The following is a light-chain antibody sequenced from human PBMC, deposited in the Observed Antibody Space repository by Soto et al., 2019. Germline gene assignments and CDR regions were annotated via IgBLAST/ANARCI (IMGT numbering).Light chain of an antibody. CDR1: SSDVGAYRY. CDR3: SSYTTTTAWV. J-gene: IGLJ3*02. Sequence: QLVLTQPASVSGSPGQSITISCTGSSSDVGAYRYVSWFQQHPGRAPKLIIYEVSNRPSGVSDRFSGSKSGNTDSLTISGLKAEDEADYHCSSYTTTTAWVFGGGTKLTVL. V-gene: IGLV2-14*01. CDR2: EVS.